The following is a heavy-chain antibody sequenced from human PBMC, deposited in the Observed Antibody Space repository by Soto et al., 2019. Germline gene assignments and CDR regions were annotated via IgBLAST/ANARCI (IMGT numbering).Heavy chain of an antibody. Sequence: SETLSLTCTVSGGSVSSGTYYCICMRQPTGKGLEWIGHIYFTGSTNYNPSLKSRVTMSLDTSRNQFSLKLSSVTAADTAVYYCTRGPPRVQWFDPWGLGTLVTVSS. CDR3: TRGPPRVQWFDP. CDR1: GGSVSSGTYY. CDR2: IYFTGST. V-gene: IGHV4-61*01. J-gene: IGHJ5*02.